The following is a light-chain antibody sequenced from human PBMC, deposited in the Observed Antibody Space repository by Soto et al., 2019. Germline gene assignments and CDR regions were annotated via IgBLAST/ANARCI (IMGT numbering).Light chain of an antibody. J-gene: IGKJ1*01. CDR2: ASS. V-gene: IGKV1-39*01. CDR3: QQTSTTPGT. CDR1: QTVKTY. Sequence: DVQMTQSPSSLSASVGDSVTITCRSSQTVKTYLNWYQHKPGKAPQLLIYASSRVQTGVPSRFSGSGSGTYFSLNISSLQPEDFATYYCQQTSTTPGTFGQGTKVEIK.